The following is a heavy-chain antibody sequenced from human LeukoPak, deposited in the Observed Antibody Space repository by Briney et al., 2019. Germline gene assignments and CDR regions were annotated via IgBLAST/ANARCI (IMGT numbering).Heavy chain of an antibody. D-gene: IGHD1-26*01. CDR3: AREYSGSYYGAFDI. Sequence: GGSLRLSCVASGFTFHTYAMNWVRLAPGKGLEWVAVISYDGSNKYYADSVKGRFTISRDNSKNTLYLQMNSLRAEDTAVYYCAREYSGSYYGAFDIWGQGTMVTVSS. J-gene: IGHJ3*02. CDR1: GFTFHTYA. V-gene: IGHV3-30-3*01. CDR2: ISYDGSNK.